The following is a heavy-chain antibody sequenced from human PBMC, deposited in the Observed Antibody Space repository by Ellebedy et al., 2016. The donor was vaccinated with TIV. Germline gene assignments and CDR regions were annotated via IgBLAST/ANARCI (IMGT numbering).Heavy chain of an antibody. CDR2: ISSSSSYI. D-gene: IGHD2-15*01. V-gene: IGHV3-21*01. CDR3: ARDSSRLSGGDAFDI. CDR1: GFTFSSYS. J-gene: IGHJ3*02. Sequence: GGSLRLSXAASGFTFSSYSMNWVRQAPGKGLEWVSSISSSSSYIYYADSVKGRFTISRDNAKNSLYLQMNSLRAEDTAVYYCARDSSRLSGGDAFDIWGQGTVVTVSS.